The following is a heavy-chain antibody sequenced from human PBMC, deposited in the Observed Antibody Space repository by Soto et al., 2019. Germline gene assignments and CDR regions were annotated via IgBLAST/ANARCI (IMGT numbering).Heavy chain of an antibody. CDR1: GGTFSTFG. J-gene: IGHJ4*02. Sequence: QVQLVQSGAEVKKTGSSVKVSCKTSGGTFSTFGISWVRQAPGQGLEWMGGMIPFFGTAEYSQNFEDRTTITTDESTNTVYMDLRSLTSEDTAIYYCARTAPMDAGNKYYYDFWGQGALVTVSS. CDR3: ARTAPMDAGNKYYYDF. CDR2: MIPFFGTA. D-gene: IGHD3-16*01. V-gene: IGHV1-69*01.